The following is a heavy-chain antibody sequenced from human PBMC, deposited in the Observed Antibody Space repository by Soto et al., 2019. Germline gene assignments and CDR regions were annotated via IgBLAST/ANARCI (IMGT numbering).Heavy chain of an antibody. V-gene: IGHV4-59*01. Sequence: SETLSLTCTVSGGSISSYYWSWIRQPPGKGLEWIGYIYYSGSTNYNPSLKSRVTISVDTSKNQFSLKLSSVTAADTAVYYCARDGSSSWYGTPVGYYYYGMDVWGQGTTVTVS. D-gene: IGHD6-13*01. J-gene: IGHJ6*02. CDR3: ARDGSSSWYGTPVGYYYYGMDV. CDR2: IYYSGST. CDR1: GGSISSYY.